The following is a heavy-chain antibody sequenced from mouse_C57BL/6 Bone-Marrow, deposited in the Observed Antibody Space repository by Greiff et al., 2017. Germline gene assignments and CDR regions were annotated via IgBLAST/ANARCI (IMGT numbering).Heavy chain of an antibody. CDR3: ARRVWDGRSVYYSAMDY. CDR1: GYTFTSYW. D-gene: IGHD4-1*01. J-gene: IGHJ4*01. Sequence: VQLQQPGAELVKPGASVKLSCKASGYTFTSYWMHWVKQRPGQGLEWIGMIHPNSGSTNYNEKFKSKATLTVDKSSSTAYMQLSSLTSDDSAVYYCARRVWDGRSVYYSAMDYWGQGTSVTVSS. CDR2: IHPNSGST. V-gene: IGHV1-64*01.